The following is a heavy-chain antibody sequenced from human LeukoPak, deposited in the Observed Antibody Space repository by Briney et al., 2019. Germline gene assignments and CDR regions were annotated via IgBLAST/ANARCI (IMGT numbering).Heavy chain of an antibody. D-gene: IGHD6-13*01. V-gene: IGHV3-23*01. J-gene: IGHJ4*02. CDR2: ISGSGGST. CDR3: AKVTAAAGLIIDY. CDR1: GFTFSSYA. Sequence: GGSLRLTCAASGFTFSSYAMSWVRQAPGKGLEWVSAISGSGGSTYYADSVKGRFTISRDNSKNTLYLQMNSLRAEDTAVYYCAKVTAAAGLIIDYWGQGTLVTVSS.